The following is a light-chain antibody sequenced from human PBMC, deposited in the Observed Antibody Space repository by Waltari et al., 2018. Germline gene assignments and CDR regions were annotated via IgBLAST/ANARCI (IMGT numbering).Light chain of an antibody. CDR1: QNVGTS. CDR3: QQYEDWPRHS. V-gene: IGKV3-15*01. J-gene: IGKJ4*01. Sequence: EIVVTKSPATLSVSPGERVTLSCRASQNVGTSLAWYQQKHGQTPRLLIFGAYSRASGVPARFSGSGSGTDFTLAISSLQSEDFAVYYCQQYEDWPRHSFGGGTKVQIE. CDR2: GAY.